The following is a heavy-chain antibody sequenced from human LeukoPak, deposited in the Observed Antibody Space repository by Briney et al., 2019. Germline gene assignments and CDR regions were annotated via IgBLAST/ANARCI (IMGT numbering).Heavy chain of an antibody. CDR2: IYYSGST. D-gene: IGHD7-27*01. CDR3: AAHLTFNWGY. CDR1: GGSISSSSYY. Sequence: PSETLSLTCTVSGGSISSSSYYWGWIRQPPGKGLEGIGSIYYSGSTYYNPSLKSRVTISVDTSKNQFSLKLSSVTATDTAVYYCAAHLTFNWGYWGHGTLVTVSS. V-gene: IGHV4-39*01. J-gene: IGHJ4*01.